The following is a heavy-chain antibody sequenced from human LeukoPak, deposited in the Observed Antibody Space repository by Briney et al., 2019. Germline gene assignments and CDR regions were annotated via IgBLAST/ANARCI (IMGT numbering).Heavy chain of an antibody. CDR1: GFTFSSYS. Sequence: GGSLRLSCAASGFTFSSYSMNWVRQAPGKGLEWVSYISSSSSTIYYADSVKGRLTIPRDNAKNSLYLQMNSLRAEDTAVYYCARGLDILTGYSVSWFDPWGQGTLVTVSS. CDR2: ISSSSSTI. V-gene: IGHV3-48*01. J-gene: IGHJ5*02. D-gene: IGHD3-9*01. CDR3: ARGLDILTGYSVSWFDP.